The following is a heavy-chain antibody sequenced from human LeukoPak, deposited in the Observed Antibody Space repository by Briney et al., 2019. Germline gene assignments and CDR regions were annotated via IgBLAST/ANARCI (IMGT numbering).Heavy chain of an antibody. J-gene: IGHJ5*02. CDR1: GGSFSGYY. V-gene: IGHV4-34*01. D-gene: IGHD3-9*01. CDR2: INHSGST. CDR3: ERGLRYFDWLFYWFDP. Sequence: PSETLSLTCAVYGGSFSGYYWSWIRQPPGKGLEWIGEINHSGSTNYNPSLKSRVTISVDTYKNQFSLTLSSVAAADRGVYYCERGLRYFDWLFYWFDPWGQGTLVTVSS.